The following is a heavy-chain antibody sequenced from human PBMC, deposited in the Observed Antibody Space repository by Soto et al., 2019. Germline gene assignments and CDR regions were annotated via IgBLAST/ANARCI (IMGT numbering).Heavy chain of an antibody. CDR3: ASTMVRGVTVYYYGMDV. Sequence: SETLSLTCTVSGGSISSYYWSWIRQPPGKGLEWIGCIYYSGSTNYNPSLKSRVTISVDTSKNQFSLKLSSVTTADTAVYYCASTMVRGVTVYYYGMDVWRQGTTVTVSS. D-gene: IGHD3-10*01. J-gene: IGHJ6*02. CDR1: GGSISSYY. CDR2: IYYSGST. V-gene: IGHV4-59*01.